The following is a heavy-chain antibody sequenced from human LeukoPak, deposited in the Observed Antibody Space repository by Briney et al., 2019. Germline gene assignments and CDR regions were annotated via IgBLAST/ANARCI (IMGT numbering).Heavy chain of an antibody. Sequence: PGGSLRLSCAASGFIFSSYWMHWVRQAPGEGLVCVSRINSDGSSTSYADSVKGRFTISRDNAKNTLYLQMNSLRAEDTAVYYCARVGARGAFDIWGQGTMVTVSS. CDR2: INSDGSST. CDR1: GFIFSSYW. CDR3: ARVGARGAFDI. J-gene: IGHJ3*02. D-gene: IGHD4-17*01. V-gene: IGHV3-74*01.